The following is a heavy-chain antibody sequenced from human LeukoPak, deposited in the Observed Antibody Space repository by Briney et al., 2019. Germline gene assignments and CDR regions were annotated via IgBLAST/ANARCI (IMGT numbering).Heavy chain of an antibody. CDR2: INHSGST. CDR1: GGSFSGYY. V-gene: IGHV4-34*01. Sequence: SETLSLTRAVYGGSFSGYYWSWIRQPPGKGLEWIGEINHSGSTNYNPSLKSRVTISVDTSKNQFSLKLSSVTAADTAVYYCARARALRYFDWLLPRLDYWGQGTLVTVSS. J-gene: IGHJ4*02. D-gene: IGHD3-9*01. CDR3: ARARALRYFDWLLPRLDY.